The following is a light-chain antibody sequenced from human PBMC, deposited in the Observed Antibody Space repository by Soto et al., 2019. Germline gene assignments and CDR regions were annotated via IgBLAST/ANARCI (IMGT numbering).Light chain of an antibody. V-gene: IGKV1-5*03. J-gene: IGKJ1*01. CDR3: QQRSSWPRT. CDR1: QSISSW. CDR2: KAS. Sequence: DIQMTQSPSTLSASVGDRVTITCRASQSISSWLAWYQQKPGKAPKLLIYKASSLESGVPSRFSGSGSGTEFTLTISRLKPEDFAVYYCQQRSSWPRTFGLGTKVEI.